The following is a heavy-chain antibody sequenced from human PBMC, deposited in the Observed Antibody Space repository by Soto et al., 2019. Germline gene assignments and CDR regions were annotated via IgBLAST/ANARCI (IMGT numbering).Heavy chain of an antibody. D-gene: IGHD3-3*01. Sequence: GGSLRLSCAASGFTFSSYAMSWVRQAPGKGLEWVSAISGSGGSTYYADSVKGRFTISRDNSKNTLYLQMNSLRAEDTAVYYCAKASRDYDFWSGLFTLDVWGKGTTVTVSS. J-gene: IGHJ6*04. CDR3: AKASRDYDFWSGLFTLDV. CDR1: GFTFSSYA. V-gene: IGHV3-23*01. CDR2: ISGSGGST.